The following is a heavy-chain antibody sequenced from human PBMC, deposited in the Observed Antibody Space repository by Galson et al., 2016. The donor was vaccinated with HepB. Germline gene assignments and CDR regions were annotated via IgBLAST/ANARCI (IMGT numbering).Heavy chain of an antibody. J-gene: IGHJ4*02. CDR3: ARGVTGTPYFDF. CDR2: IYKSGST. CDR1: GGSISSYF. Sequence: SETLSLTCTISGGSISSYFWSWIRQTSGKGLEWIGCIYKSGSTNYSPSLDSRVTLSVDTSKNQFSLKLGSVTAADTAVYYCARGVTGTPYFDFWGQGALVTVSS. D-gene: IGHD2-21*02. V-gene: IGHV4-59*01.